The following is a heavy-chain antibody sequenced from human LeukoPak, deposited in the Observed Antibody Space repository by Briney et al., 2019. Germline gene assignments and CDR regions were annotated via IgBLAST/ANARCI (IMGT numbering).Heavy chain of an antibody. CDR1: GYTFTSYA. CDR2: INTNTGNP. CDR3: ARDHMTTVAVYYYGMDV. V-gene: IGHV7-4-1*02. J-gene: IGHJ6*02. D-gene: IGHD4-11*01. Sequence: ASVKVSCKASGYTFTSYAMNWVRQAPGQGLEWMGWINTNTGNPTYAQGFTGRFVFSLDTSVSTAYLQISSLKAEDTAVYYCARDHMTTVAVYYYGMDVWGQGTTVTVSS.